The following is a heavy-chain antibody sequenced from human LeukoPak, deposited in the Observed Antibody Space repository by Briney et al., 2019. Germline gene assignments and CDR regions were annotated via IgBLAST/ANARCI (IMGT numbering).Heavy chain of an antibody. J-gene: IGHJ4*02. V-gene: IGHV3-53*05. Sequence: GGSLRLSCAASGFTVSSNYMSWVRQAPGKGLEWVSVIYSGGSTYYADSVKGRFTISRDNSKNTLYLQMNSLRAEDTAVYYCAKVVGHYDILTGYYWEAFDYWGQGTLVTVSS. CDR1: GFTVSSNY. CDR3: AKVVGHYDILTGYYWEAFDY. D-gene: IGHD3-9*01. CDR2: IYSGGST.